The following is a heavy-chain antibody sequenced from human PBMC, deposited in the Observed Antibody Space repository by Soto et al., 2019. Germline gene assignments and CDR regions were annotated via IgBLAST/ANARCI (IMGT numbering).Heavy chain of an antibody. CDR1: GFTFSTYA. D-gene: IGHD3-10*01. V-gene: IGHV3-30-3*01. CDR3: ARGSAGHYNSGILLD. CDR2: ISYDGSNE. J-gene: IGHJ4*02. Sequence: XESLRLSCAASGFTFSTYAMHWVRQAPGKGLEWVAVISYDGSNEYYVDSVKGRFTISRDNSKNTLYLQMNSLREEDTAVYYCARGSAGHYNSGILLDWGQGTLVTVSS.